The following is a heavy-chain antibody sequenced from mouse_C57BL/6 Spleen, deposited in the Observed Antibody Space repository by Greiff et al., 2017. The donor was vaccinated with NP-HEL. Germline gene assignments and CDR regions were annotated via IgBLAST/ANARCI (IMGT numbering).Heavy chain of an antibody. J-gene: IGHJ3*01. D-gene: IGHD2-5*01. Sequence: QVQLQQSGAELVKPGASVKLSCKASGYTFTEYTIHWVKQRSGQGLEWIGWFYPGSGSIKYNEKFKDKATLTADKSSSTVYMELSRLTSEDSAVYFCARHEEDFSFLYSNYGFAYWGQGTLVTVSA. CDR1: GYTFTEYT. CDR3: ARHEEDFSFLYSNYGFAY. CDR2: FYPGSGSI. V-gene: IGHV1-62-2*01.